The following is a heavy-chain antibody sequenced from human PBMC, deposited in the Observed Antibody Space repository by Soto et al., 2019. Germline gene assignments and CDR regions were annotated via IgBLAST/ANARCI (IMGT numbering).Heavy chain of an antibody. CDR3: ARVHRHDIAAAAFDY. CDR1: GGTFSSYT. D-gene: IGHD6-13*01. CDR2: IIPILGIA. J-gene: IGHJ4*02. Sequence: QVQLVQSGAEVKKPGSSVKVSCKASGGTFSSYTISWVRQAPGQGLEWMGRIIPILGIANYAQKFQGRVTITADKSTITAYMELSSLRSEDTAVYYCARVHRHDIAAAAFDYWGQGTLVTVSS. V-gene: IGHV1-69*02.